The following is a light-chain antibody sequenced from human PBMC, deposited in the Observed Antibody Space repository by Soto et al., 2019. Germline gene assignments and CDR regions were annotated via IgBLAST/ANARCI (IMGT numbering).Light chain of an antibody. V-gene: IGKV1-5*03. CDR2: TAS. CDR1: QSINIW. Sequence: DIQMTQSPSTLSASVGDRVTITCRASQSINIWLAWYQQKPGKAPKLLIYTASSLESGVPSRFSGSGSGTEFTLTISSLQPDDFATYYCQQYSDYPFTFGPGAKVDIK. J-gene: IGKJ3*01. CDR3: QQYSDYPFT.